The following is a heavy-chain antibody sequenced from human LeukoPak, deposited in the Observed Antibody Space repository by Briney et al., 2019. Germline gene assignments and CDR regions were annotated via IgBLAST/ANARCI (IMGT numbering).Heavy chain of an antibody. CDR3: AREGYSYGQEGFYYGMDV. J-gene: IGHJ6*04. Sequence: GSSVKVSCKASGGTFSSYAISWVRQAPGQGLEWMGGIIPIFGTANYAQKFQSRVTITADESTSTAYMELSSLRSEDTAVYYCAREGYSYGQEGFYYGMDVWGKGTTVTVSS. CDR2: IIPIFGTA. D-gene: IGHD5-18*01. CDR1: GGTFSSYA. V-gene: IGHV1-69*01.